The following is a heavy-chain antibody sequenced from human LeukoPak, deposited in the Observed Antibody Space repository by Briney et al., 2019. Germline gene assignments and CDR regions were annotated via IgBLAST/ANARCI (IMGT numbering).Heavy chain of an antibody. CDR2: INHSGST. CDR1: GGSFSGYY. Sequence: SETLSLTCAVYGGSFSGYYWSWLRQPPGKGLEWIGEINHSGSTNYNPSLKSRVTISVDTSKNQSSLKLSSVTAADTAVYYCARRCTTYYYDSSGFPILTHDAFDIWGQGTMVTVSS. V-gene: IGHV4-34*01. J-gene: IGHJ3*02. CDR3: ARRCTTYYYDSSGFPILTHDAFDI. D-gene: IGHD3-22*01.